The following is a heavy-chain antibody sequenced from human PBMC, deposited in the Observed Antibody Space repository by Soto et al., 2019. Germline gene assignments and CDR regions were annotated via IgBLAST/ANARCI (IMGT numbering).Heavy chain of an antibody. V-gene: IGHV1-2*04. CDR1: GYTFTDYY. CDR3: ASDLGHYCGSGSFPSPHRFDP. J-gene: IGHJ5*02. CDR2: INPNSGGT. D-gene: IGHD3-10*01. Sequence: QVQLVQSGAEVKKPGASVKVSCKASGYTFTDYYLHWVRQAPGQGLEWMGWINPNSGGTHYAQKLLGWVTMTRDTSISTVYMELSRLTSVDTAVYYCASDLGHYCGSGSFPSPHRFDPWGQGTLVTVSS.